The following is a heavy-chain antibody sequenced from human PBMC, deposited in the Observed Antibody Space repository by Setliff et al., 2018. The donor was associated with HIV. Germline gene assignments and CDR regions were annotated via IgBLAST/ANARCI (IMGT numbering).Heavy chain of an antibody. Sequence: TSETLSLTCTVSGGSISSGGYYWSWSRQHPGKGLEWIGNIYYSGSTYYNPSLASRATISVDTSKNHFSLKLTSVTAADTAVYYCARALGIGGWYFDLWGRGTLVTSPQ. CDR3: ARALGIGGWYFDL. J-gene: IGHJ2*01. D-gene: IGHD7-27*01. CDR1: GGSISSGGYY. V-gene: IGHV4-31*03. CDR2: IYYSGST.